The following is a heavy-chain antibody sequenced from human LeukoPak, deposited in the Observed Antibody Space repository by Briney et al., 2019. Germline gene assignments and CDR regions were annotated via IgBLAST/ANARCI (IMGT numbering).Heavy chain of an antibody. J-gene: IGHJ4*02. Sequence: GGSLRLSCAASGFTFSNYAMSWVRQAPGKGLEWVSNISGSGSGGGTYYADSVKGRFTISRDNSKNTLYLQMNSLRAEDTAVYYCASNDFKVRGFDYWGQGTLVTVSS. D-gene: IGHD3-10*01. CDR2: ISGSGSGGGT. CDR3: ASNDFKVRGFDY. CDR1: GFTFSNYA. V-gene: IGHV3-23*01.